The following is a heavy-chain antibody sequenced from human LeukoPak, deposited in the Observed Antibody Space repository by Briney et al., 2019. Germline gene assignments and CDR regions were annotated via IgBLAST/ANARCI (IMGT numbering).Heavy chain of an antibody. CDR3: ARDRPSRARFLEWLAPSGMDV. V-gene: IGHV1-18*01. CDR2: IRAYNGNT. CDR1: GYTFTSYG. J-gene: IGHJ6*02. Sequence: ASVKVSCKASGYTFTSYGISWVRQAPGQGLEWMGWIRAYNGNTNYAQKLQGRVTMTTDTSTSTAYMELRSLRSDDTAVYYCARDRPSRARFLEWLAPSGMDVWGQGTTVTVSS. D-gene: IGHD3-3*01.